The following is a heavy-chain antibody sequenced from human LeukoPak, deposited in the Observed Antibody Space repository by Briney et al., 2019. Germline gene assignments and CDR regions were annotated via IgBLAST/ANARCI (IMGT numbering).Heavy chain of an antibody. J-gene: IGHJ4*02. Sequence: SETLSLTCTVSGGSISSGGYYWSWIRQPPGKGLEWIGEINHSGSTNYNPSLKSRVTISVDTSKNQFSLKLSSVTAADTAVYYCAEGVGATGFDYWGQGTLVTVSS. V-gene: IGHV4-39*07. CDR2: INHSGST. CDR3: AEGVGATGFDY. CDR1: GGSISSGGYY. D-gene: IGHD1-26*01.